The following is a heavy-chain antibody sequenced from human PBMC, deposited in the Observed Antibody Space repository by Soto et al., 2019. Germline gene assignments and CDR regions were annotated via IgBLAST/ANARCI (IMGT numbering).Heavy chain of an antibody. CDR1: GYTFTSYD. Sequence: ASVKVSCKASGYTFTSYDINWVRQATGQGLEWMGWMNPNSGNTGYAQKFQGRVTMTRNTSISTAYMELSSLRSEDTAVYYCARHIRYFDWLLIGHAFDIWGQGTRVTVAS. J-gene: IGHJ3*02. V-gene: IGHV1-8*01. CDR2: MNPNSGNT. D-gene: IGHD3-9*01. CDR3: ARHIRYFDWLLIGHAFDI.